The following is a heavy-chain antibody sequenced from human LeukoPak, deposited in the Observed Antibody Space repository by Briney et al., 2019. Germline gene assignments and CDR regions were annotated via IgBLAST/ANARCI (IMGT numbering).Heavy chain of an antibody. Sequence: SETLSLTCTVSGYSISSGYYWGWIRQPPGKGLEWIGSIYHSGSTYYNPSLKSRVTISVDTSKNQFSLKLSSVTAADTAVYYCARLVVVPAAIDIWGQGTMVTVSS. CDR2: IYHSGST. D-gene: IGHD2-2*01. V-gene: IGHV4-38-2*02. J-gene: IGHJ3*02. CDR3: ARLVVVPAAIDI. CDR1: GYSISSGYY.